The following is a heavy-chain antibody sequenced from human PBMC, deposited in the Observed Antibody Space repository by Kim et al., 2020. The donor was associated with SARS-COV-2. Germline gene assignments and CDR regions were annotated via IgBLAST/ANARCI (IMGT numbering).Heavy chain of an antibody. CDR1: GFSLSTSGMC. CDR3: ARLRGTGTTMAQSYRYYMDV. D-gene: IGHD1-7*01. CDR2: IDWDDDR. Sequence: SGPTLVNPTQTLTLTCTFSGFSLSTSGMCVSWIRQSPGKALEWLARIDWDDDRYYNKSLKTRLTISKDTSKNQVVLIMTNMDPVDTATYYCARLRGTGTTMAQSYRYYMDVWGKGTMVTVSS. J-gene: IGHJ6*03. V-gene: IGHV2-70*11.